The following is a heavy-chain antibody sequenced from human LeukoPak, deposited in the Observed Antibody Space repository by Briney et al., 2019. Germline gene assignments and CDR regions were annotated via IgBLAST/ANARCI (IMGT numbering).Heavy chain of an antibody. V-gene: IGHV3-23*01. Sequence: GGSLRLSCAASGFTFSSYAMNWVRQGPGKGLEWVSGISGSGGTIYYADSVKGRFTISRDNSKNTLYLQMNSLTVDDTAVYYCARGRYCSGGSRFTGRYYYYMDVWGKGTTVTVSS. J-gene: IGHJ6*03. CDR3: ARGRYCSGGSRFTGRYYYYMDV. D-gene: IGHD2-15*01. CDR1: GFTFSSYA. CDR2: ISGSGGTI.